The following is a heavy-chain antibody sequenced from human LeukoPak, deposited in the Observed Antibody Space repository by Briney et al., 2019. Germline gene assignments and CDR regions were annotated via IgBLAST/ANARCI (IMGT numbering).Heavy chain of an antibody. J-gene: IGHJ5*02. CDR2: IYYSGVT. D-gene: IGHD2-2*01. Sequence: SETLSLTCTVSGGSISSYYWSWIRQPPGKGLEWIGYIYYSGVTNYNPSLKSRVTISVDTSKNQFSLKLNSVTAADTAVYYCARHIGFCSSANCLAAWFDPWGQGTLVTVSS. V-gene: IGHV4-59*08. CDR3: ARHIGFCSSANCLAAWFDP. CDR1: GGSISSYY.